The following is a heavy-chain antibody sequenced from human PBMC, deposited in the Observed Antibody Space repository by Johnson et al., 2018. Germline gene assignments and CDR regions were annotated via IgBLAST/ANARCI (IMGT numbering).Heavy chain of an antibody. CDR3: ARDTVAVAGKDYYYYMDV. J-gene: IGHJ6*03. V-gene: IGHV4-4*02. CDR1: GGSISSSIW. CDR2: IYHSGGT. D-gene: IGHD6-19*01. Sequence: QVQLQESGPGLVKPSGTLFLTCAVSGGSISSSIWWSWVRQPPGKGLAWIGEIYHSGGTNYNPSLKSRFTISVEPSKNQFSLTLSSVTAADPAVYYCARDTVAVAGKDYYYYMDVWGKGTTVTVSS.